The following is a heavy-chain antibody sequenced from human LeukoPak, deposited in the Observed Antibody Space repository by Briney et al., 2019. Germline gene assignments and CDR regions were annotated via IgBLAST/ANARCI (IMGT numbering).Heavy chain of an antibody. Sequence: PSETLSLTCAVYGGSFSGYYWSWIRQPPGKGLEWIGEINHSGSTNYNPSLKSRVTISVDTSKNQFSLKLSSVTAADTAVYYCARMGPYITMVRGVALDYWGQGTLVTVSS. CDR1: GGSFSGYY. CDR2: INHSGST. D-gene: IGHD3-10*01. J-gene: IGHJ4*02. V-gene: IGHV4-34*01. CDR3: ARMGPYITMVRGVALDY.